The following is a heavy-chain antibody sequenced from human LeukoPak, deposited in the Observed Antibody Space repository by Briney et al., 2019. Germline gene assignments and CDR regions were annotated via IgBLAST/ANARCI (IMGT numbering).Heavy chain of an antibody. CDR3: ARHGYSYGSYDY. J-gene: IGHJ4*02. D-gene: IGHD5-18*01. CDR2: IYTSGST. CDR1: GGSISSYY. V-gene: IGHV4-4*07. Sequence: SETPSLTCTVSGGSISSYYWSWIRQPAGKGLEWIGRIYTSGSTNYNPSPKSRVTISVDTSKNQFSLKLSSVTAADTAVYYCARHGYSYGSYDYWGQGTLVTVSS.